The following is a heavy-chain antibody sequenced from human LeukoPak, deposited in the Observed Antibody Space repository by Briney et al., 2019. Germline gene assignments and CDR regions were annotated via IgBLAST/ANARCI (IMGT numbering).Heavy chain of an antibody. D-gene: IGHD5-24*01. CDR3: ARVPQMGPYFDY. CDR1: GYTFTGYY. Sequence: ASVKVSCKASGYTFTGYYMHWVRQAPGQGLEWMGWINPNSGGTNYAQKFQGRVTMTRDMSISTAYMELSRLRSDDTAVYYCARVPQMGPYFDYWGQGTLVTVSS. CDR2: INPNSGGT. J-gene: IGHJ4*02. V-gene: IGHV1-2*02.